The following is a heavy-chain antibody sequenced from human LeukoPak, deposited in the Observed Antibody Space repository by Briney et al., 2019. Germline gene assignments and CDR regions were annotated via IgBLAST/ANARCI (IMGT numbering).Heavy chain of an antibody. CDR1: GGSISSVSYY. D-gene: IGHD3-10*01. CDR3: ARRPLIRGVVNWFDP. Sequence: SETLSLTCTVSGGSISSVSYYWAWIRQPPGKGLEWIGDIYSAGSTYYKPSLKRRVTISVDTSKNQFSLDLTSVTAADTAVYYCARRPLIRGVVNWFDPWGQGTLVTVSS. V-gene: IGHV4-39*01. J-gene: IGHJ5*02. CDR2: IYSAGST.